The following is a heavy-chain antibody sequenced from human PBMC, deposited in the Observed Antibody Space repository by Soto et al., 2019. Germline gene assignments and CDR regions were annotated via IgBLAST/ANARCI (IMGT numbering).Heavy chain of an antibody. J-gene: IGHJ4*02. D-gene: IGHD3-3*01. CDR3: ARGWGSGYLEGGQGY. CDR2: IIPIFGTA. CDR1: GGTFSSYA. Sequence: QVQLVQSGAEVKKPGSSVKVSCKASGGTFSSYAISWVRQAPGQGLEWMGGIIPIFGTANYAQKFQGRGTITGDESTRTASMELGSLRSEDTAVYCWARGWGSGYLEGGQGYWGQGTLVTVSS. V-gene: IGHV1-69*12.